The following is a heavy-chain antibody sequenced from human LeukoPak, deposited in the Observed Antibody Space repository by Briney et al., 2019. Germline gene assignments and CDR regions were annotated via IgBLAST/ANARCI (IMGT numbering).Heavy chain of an antibody. CDR3: ARELLITRTWFDP. J-gene: IGHJ5*02. CDR2: INTNTGNP. V-gene: IGHV7-4-1*02. Sequence: ASAKGSCKASGYSFTTYAMNWVRQAPGQGLEWMGWINTNTGNPTYAQGFTGRFVFSLDTSVSTAYLQISSLKAEDTAVYYCARELLITRTWFDPWGQGTLVTVSS. CDR1: GYSFTTYA. D-gene: IGHD3-22*01.